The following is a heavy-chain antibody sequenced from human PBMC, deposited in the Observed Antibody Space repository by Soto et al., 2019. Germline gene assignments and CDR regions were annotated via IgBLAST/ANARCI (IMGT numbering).Heavy chain of an antibody. CDR3: ARSCSGGSCNSAY. Sequence: ASVKVSCKASGYTFSNYGINWVRQAPGQGLEWMGWISPFTGDTHYTQSLQDRVTMTTDTSTSTAYMELRSLRSADTAVYYCARSCSGGSCNSAYWGQGTLVTVSS. V-gene: IGHV1-18*04. J-gene: IGHJ1*01. CDR1: GYTFSNYG. CDR2: ISPFTGDT. D-gene: IGHD2-15*01.